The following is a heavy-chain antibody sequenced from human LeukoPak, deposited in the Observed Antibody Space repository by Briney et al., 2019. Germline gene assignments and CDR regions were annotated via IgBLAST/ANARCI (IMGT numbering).Heavy chain of an antibody. D-gene: IGHD3-22*01. CDR1: GYTFTYRY. CDR2: ITPLNGNT. Sequence: ASVKVSCKASGYTFTYRYLHWVRQAPGQALEWMGWITPLNGNTNYAQNFQDRVTITGDRSMSTAYMELSSLRSEDTGMYYCAGGTATMTVGMDVWGQGATVTVSS. V-gene: IGHV1-45*02. J-gene: IGHJ6*02. CDR3: AGGTATMTVGMDV.